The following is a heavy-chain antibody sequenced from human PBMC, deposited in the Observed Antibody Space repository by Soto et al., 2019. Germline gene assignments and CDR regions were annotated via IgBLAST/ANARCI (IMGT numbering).Heavy chain of an antibody. CDR1: GGAFGGYI. Sequence: SETLSLTCDVNGGAFGGYIWTWIRQTPGKGLQWIGQINHSGSANYNPSLKSRVTISVDTSKNQFSLKLSSVTAADTAVYYCARHDILTGSPFDYWGQGTLVT. CDR3: ARHDILTGSPFDY. V-gene: IGHV4-34*01. D-gene: IGHD3-9*01. J-gene: IGHJ4*02. CDR2: INHSGSA.